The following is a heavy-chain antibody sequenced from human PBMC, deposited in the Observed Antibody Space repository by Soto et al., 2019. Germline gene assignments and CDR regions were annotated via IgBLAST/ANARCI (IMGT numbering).Heavy chain of an antibody. Sequence: QVQLQESRPGLVKPSETLSLTCTVSGGSISSYYWSWIRQPPGKGLEWIGYIYYSGRTNYNPSLKSRVTISVDTSKNQFSLKLSSVTAADTAVYYCARVSRFYIVHYYYYYMDVWGKGTTVTVSS. D-gene: IGHD5-12*01. CDR2: IYYSGRT. CDR3: ARVSRFYIVHYYYYYMDV. J-gene: IGHJ6*03. CDR1: GGSISSYY. V-gene: IGHV4-59*01.